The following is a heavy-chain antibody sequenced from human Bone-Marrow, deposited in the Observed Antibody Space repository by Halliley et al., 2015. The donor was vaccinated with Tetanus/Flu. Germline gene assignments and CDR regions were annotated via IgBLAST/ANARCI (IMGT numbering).Heavy chain of an antibody. D-gene: IGHD3-9*01. CDR1: GGSINSGDSS. Sequence: TLSLTCAVSGGSINSGDSSWSWIRQPPGKGLDWIGYISHTGNTYYNPSLRTRVTISVDRSKNQFSLRLNSVTAADTAMYFCARVNFLAVPVTSRHRYWIDPWGQGTLVTVSS. J-gene: IGHJ5*02. CDR2: ISHTGNT. V-gene: IGHV4-30-2*01. CDR3: ARVNFLAVPVTSRHRYWIDP.